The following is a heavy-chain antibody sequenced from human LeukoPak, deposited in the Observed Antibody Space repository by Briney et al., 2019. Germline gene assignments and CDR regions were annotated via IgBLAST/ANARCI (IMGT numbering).Heavy chain of an antibody. J-gene: IGHJ5*02. D-gene: IGHD2-2*01. CDR1: GGSISSYY. CDR3: ARATQRYCSGTTCFPYWFDP. Sequence: SETLSLTCSVPGGSISSYYWSWIRQPPGKGLEWIGYIYTSGSPNYNPSLKSRVTMSVDMSRRQFSLMLSSVTAADTAVYYCARATQRYCSGTTCFPYWFDPWGQGTLVTVSS. CDR2: IYTSGSP. V-gene: IGHV4-4*09.